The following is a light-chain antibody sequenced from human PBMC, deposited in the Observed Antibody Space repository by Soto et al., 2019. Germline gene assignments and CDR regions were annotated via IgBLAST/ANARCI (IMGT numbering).Light chain of an antibody. Sequence: QSVLTQPPSASGTPGQRVTISCSGSSSNIGSNTVNWYQQLPGTAPKLLIYSNNQRPSGVPDRISGSKSGTSASLAISGLQSEDEADYYCSSYTSSSTVVFGGGTKLTVL. CDR1: SSNIGSNT. V-gene: IGLV1-44*01. J-gene: IGLJ2*01. CDR3: SSYTSSSTVV. CDR2: SNN.